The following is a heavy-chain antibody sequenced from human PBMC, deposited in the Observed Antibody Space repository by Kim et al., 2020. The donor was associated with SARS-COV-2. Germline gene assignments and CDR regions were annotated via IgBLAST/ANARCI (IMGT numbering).Heavy chain of an antibody. CDR1: GGSISSSSYY. J-gene: IGHJ4*02. CDR2: IYYSGST. D-gene: IGHD3-16*01. Sequence: SETLSLTCTVSGGSISSSSYYWGWIRQPPGKGLEWIGSIYYSGSTYYTPSLKSRVTISVDTSKNQFSLKLSSVTAADTAVYYCARLANSLGLMGGFDYWGQGTLVTVSS. V-gene: IGHV4-39*01. CDR3: ARLANSLGLMGGFDY.